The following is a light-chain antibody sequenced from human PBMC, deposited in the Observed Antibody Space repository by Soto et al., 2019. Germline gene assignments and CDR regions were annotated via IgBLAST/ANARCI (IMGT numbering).Light chain of an antibody. J-gene: IGKJ2*01. CDR3: LQHHTSPQT. CDR2: AAS. V-gene: IGKV1-17*01. CDR1: QVIRNL. Sequence: DIQMTQSPSSLSASVGDRVTITCRASQVIRNLLGWYQQKPGKAPKRLMYAASNLESGVPSRYSGNGSVTEFTLPITSLQPEEFATYYCLQHHTSPQTFGQGTKLQI.